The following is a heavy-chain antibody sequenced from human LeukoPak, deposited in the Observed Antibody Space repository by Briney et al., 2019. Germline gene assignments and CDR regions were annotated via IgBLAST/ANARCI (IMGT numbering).Heavy chain of an antibody. CDR3: ARDLVSDYGDY. J-gene: IGHJ4*02. V-gene: IGHV3-23*01. D-gene: IGHD4-17*01. CDR2: IGGRGGST. CDR1: GFRFSDYT. Sequence: GGSLRLSCAASGFRFSDYTMTWVRQAPGKGPEWVSAIGGRGGSTYYADSLGGRFTISRDNSKDMLYLQMNSLRAEDTAVYYCARDLVSDYGDYWGQGTLVTVSS.